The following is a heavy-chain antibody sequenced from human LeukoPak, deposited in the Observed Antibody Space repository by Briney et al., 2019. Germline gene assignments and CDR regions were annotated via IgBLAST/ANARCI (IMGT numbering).Heavy chain of an antibody. CDR1: GYTFSSNE. J-gene: IGHJ4*02. V-gene: IGHV3-48*03. D-gene: IGHD3-3*01. CDR2: ISGSGSTI. Sequence: GGSLRLSRAASGYTFSSNELNWVRQAPGKGLEWVSYISGSGSTIYYADSVKGRFTISRDNAKNSLYLQMNSLRAEDTATYYCYYAGYWGQGTLVTVSS. CDR3: YYAGY.